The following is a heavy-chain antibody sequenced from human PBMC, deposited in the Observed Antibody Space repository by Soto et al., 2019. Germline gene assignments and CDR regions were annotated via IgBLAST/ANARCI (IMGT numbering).Heavy chain of an antibody. CDR1: GVSFSEYY. J-gene: IGHJ5*02. CDR3: ARTTVRGRFDP. CDR2: INHSGST. Sequence: SETLSLTCAVYGVSFSEYYWSWIRQPPGKGLEWIGEINHSGSTNYNPSLKSRVTISVDMSKNQFSLKLSSVTAADTAVYYCARTTVRGRFDPWGQGTLVTVSS. D-gene: IGHD3-10*01. V-gene: IGHV4-34*01.